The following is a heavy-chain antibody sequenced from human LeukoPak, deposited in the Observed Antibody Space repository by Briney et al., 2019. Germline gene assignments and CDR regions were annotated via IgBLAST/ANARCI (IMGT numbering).Heavy chain of an antibody. CDR2: ISSSSSYI. CDR1: GFTFSSYS. Sequence: NSGGSLRLSCAASGFTFSSYSMNWVRQAPGKGLEWVSSISSSSSYIYYADSVKGRFTISRDNAKNSLYLQMNGLRAEDTAVYYCARSIVDYYYMDVWGKGTTVTVSS. J-gene: IGHJ6*03. V-gene: IGHV3-21*01. D-gene: IGHD3-16*02. CDR3: ARSIVDYYYMDV.